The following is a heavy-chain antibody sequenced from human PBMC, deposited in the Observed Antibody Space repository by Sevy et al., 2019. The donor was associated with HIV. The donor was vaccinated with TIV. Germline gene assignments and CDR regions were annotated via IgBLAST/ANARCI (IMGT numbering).Heavy chain of an antibody. CDR1: GGSISSSNW. CDR3: ASFIAARPPYYFDY. CDR2: IYHSGST. Sequence: SETLSLTCAVSGGSISSSNWWSWVRQPPGKGLEWIGEIYHSGSTNHNPSLKSRVTISVDKSKNQFSLKLSSVTAADTAVYYCASFIAARPPYYFDYWGQGTLVTVSS. V-gene: IGHV4-4*02. D-gene: IGHD6-6*01. J-gene: IGHJ4*02.